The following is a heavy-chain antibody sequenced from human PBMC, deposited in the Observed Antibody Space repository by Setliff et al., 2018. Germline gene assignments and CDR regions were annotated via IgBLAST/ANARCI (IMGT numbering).Heavy chain of an antibody. CDR1: GGTFRTDG. D-gene: IGHD3-16*01. CDR3: ARELRSPYWHLDS. CDR2: FIPILGAT. Sequence: ASVKVSCKASGGTFRTDGFSWVRQAPGQGLQWLGRFIPILGATNYAQNFQGRVTITADESTSTGYMELRSLRSDDTAVYYCARELRSPYWHLDSWGQGTQVTVSS. J-gene: IGHJ5*01. V-gene: IGHV1-69*13.